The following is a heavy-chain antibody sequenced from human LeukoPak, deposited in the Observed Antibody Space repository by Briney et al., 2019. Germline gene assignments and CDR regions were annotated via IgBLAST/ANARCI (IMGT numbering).Heavy chain of an antibody. Sequence: GGSLRLSCAVSGFTLSTYAMSWVRQTPGKGLEWVAATSSSDAGTYHADSVRGRFTISRDNSKNTLYLQMNSLRAEDTAVYYCVREDTFKITDYYYFYMDVWGKGTTVTVSS. D-gene: IGHD3-16*01. J-gene: IGHJ6*03. CDR3: VREDTFKITDYYYFYMDV. CDR1: GFTLSTYA. V-gene: IGHV3-23*01. CDR2: TSSSDAGT.